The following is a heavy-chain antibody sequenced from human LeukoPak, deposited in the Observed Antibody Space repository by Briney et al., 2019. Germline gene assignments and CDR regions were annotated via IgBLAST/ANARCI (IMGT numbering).Heavy chain of an antibody. V-gene: IGHV1-69*13. CDR2: IIPIFGTA. J-gene: IGHJ6*03. D-gene: IGHD1-26*01. CDR3: ARDSGSPPYYYYYYMDV. Sequence: GASVKVSCKASGGTFSSYAISWVRQAPGQGLEWMGGIIPIFGTANYAQKFQGRVTITADESTSTAYMELSSLRSEDTAVYYCARDSGSPPYYYYYYMDVWGKGTTVTISS. CDR1: GGTFSSYA.